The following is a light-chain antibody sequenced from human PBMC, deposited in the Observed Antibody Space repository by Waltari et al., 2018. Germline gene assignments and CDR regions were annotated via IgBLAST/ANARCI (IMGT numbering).Light chain of an antibody. CDR3: CSYAGSSTSVV. V-gene: IGLV2-23*02. Sequence: QSALPQHASVSGSPGPSITISCPGTSSDVGGYNYVSWYQQHPGKAPKLMIYDVSKRPSGVSNRFSGSKSGNTASLTISGLQAEDEADYYCCSYAGSSTSVVFGGGTKLTVL. CDR2: DVS. J-gene: IGLJ2*01. CDR1: SSDVGGYNY.